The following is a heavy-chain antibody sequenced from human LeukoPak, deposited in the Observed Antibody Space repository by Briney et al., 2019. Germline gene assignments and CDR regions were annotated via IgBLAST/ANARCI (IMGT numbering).Heavy chain of an antibody. CDR1: GFTFSSYA. V-gene: IGHV3-23*01. CDR2: ISGSGGST. CDR3: AKGDSSGWQYYYYGMDV. J-gene: IGHJ6*02. Sequence: GGSLRLSCAASGFTFSSYAMSWVRQAQGKGLEWVSAISGSGGSTYYADSVKGRFTISRDNSKNTLYLQMNSLRAEDTAVYYCAKGDSSGWQYYYYGMDVWGQGTTVTVSS. D-gene: IGHD6-19*01.